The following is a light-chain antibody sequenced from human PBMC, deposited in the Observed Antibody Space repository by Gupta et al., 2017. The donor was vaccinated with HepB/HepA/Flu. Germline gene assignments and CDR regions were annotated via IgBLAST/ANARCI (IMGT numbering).Light chain of an antibody. V-gene: IGLV2-8*01. Sequence: SALTQPPSASGSPGPSVTISCSGTSSDVGGYDFVSWYQQHPGKAPKLIIYEVIQRPSGVPDRFAGSKSGNTASLTVSGRQAEEEANYYCSSYAGNDNLVFGGGTKLTVL. J-gene: IGLJ2*01. CDR1: SSDVGGYDF. CDR3: SSYAGNDNLV. CDR2: EVI.